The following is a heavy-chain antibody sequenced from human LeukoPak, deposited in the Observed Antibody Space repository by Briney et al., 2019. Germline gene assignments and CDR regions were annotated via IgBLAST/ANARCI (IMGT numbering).Heavy chain of an antibody. J-gene: IGHJ6*02. V-gene: IGHV3-43*02. CDR2: IKADGSGT. Sequence: GGSLRLSCAASGFTIGPYAMYWVRQGPGRGLEWVSVIKADGSGTFNADSVRGRFTTSRDNSKNSLYLQMNSLTSEDTALYYCATWAFYHNLDVWGQGTTVIVSS. D-gene: IGHD2/OR15-2a*01. CDR1: GFTIGPYA. CDR3: ATWAFYHNLDV.